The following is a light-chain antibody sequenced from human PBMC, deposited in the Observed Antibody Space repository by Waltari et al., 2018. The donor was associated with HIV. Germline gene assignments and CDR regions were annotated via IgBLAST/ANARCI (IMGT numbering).Light chain of an antibody. CDR3: AAWDDTPTGHVL. Sequence: QSVLAQPPSVSGTPGQRVTISCSGTTSNIGTNVVNWYQQVPGMAPKLLISGNNQRPSGVPDRFSGFKSGTSASLAINGLQSEDEADYYCAAWDDTPTGHVLFGGVTKVTVL. CDR2: GNN. J-gene: IGLJ3*02. CDR1: TSNIGTNV. V-gene: IGLV1-44*01.